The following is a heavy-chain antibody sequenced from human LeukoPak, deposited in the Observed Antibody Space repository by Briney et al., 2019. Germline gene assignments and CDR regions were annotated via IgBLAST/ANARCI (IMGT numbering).Heavy chain of an antibody. J-gene: IGHJ4*02. Sequence: GGSLRLSCAASGFTFSSNYMSWVRQAPGKGLEWVSVIYSGGSTYYADSVKGRFTISRDNSKNTLYLQMNSLRAEDTAVYYCARAPSTYSYDRPSYFDYWGQGTLVTVSS. V-gene: IGHV3-66*01. CDR2: IYSGGST. CDR3: ARAPSTYSYDRPSYFDY. CDR1: GFTFSSNY. D-gene: IGHD5-18*01.